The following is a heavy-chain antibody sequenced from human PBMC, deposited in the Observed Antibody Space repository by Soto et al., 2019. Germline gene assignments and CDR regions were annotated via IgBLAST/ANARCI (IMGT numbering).Heavy chain of an antibody. Sequence: PGGSLRLSCAASGFSFVNYAMNWVRQAPGKGMEWVSGLSGSGTSTYYADSVKGRFTISRDNSRDTQCLEMNSLTADDTAVYCCAKATTNGGWFNPFDSWGQGALVTVSS. J-gene: IGHJ4*01. V-gene: IGHV3-23*01. CDR2: LSGSGTST. CDR3: AKATTNGGWFNPFDS. CDR1: GFSFVNYA. D-gene: IGHD6-19*01.